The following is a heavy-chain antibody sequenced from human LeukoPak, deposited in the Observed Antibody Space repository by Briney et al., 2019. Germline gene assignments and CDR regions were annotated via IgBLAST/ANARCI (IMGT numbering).Heavy chain of an antibody. CDR2: IYPGDSDT. V-gene: IGHV5-51*01. Sequence: GESLKISCKGSGYNFATYWIGWVRQMPGKGLEWMGIIYPGDSDTRYSPSFQGQVTISADKFISTAYLQWSSLKASDTAMYYCVRREAYIYGHDDYWGQGTLVTVSS. J-gene: IGHJ4*02. D-gene: IGHD5-18*01. CDR3: VRREAYIYGHDDY. CDR1: GYNFATYW.